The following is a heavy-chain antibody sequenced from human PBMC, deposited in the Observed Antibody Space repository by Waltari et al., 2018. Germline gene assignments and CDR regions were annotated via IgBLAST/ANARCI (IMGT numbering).Heavy chain of an antibody. Sequence: QVQLQESGPGLVKPSQTLSLTCTVSGGSISSGSYYWSWIRQPAGKGLGWIGRIYTSGSTNYNPSLKSRVTISVDTSKNQFSLKLSSVTAADTAVYYCARATRGGYVDYWGQGTLVTVSS. D-gene: IGHD2-15*01. J-gene: IGHJ4*02. V-gene: IGHV4-61*02. CDR1: GGSISSGSYY. CDR2: IYTSGST. CDR3: ARATRGGYVDY.